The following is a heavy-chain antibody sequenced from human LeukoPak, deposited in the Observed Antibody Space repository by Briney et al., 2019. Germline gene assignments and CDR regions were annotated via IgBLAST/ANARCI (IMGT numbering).Heavy chain of an antibody. D-gene: IGHD2-21*01. V-gene: IGHV1-46*01. CDR1: GYTFTSYY. Sequence: ASVKVSCKASGYTFTSYYMHWVRQAPGEGLEWMGIINPSGGSTSYAQKFQGRVTMTRDMSTSTVYMELSSLRSEDTAVYYCVTELWDYWGQGTLVTVSS. CDR2: INPSGGST. CDR3: VTELWDY. J-gene: IGHJ4*02.